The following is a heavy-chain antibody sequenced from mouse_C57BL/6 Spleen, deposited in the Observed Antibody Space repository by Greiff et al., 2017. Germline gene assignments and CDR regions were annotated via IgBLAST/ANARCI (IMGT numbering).Heavy chain of an antibody. Sequence: EVQLVESGPELVKPGASVKIPCKASGYTFTDYNMDWVKQSHGKSLEWIGDINPNNGGTIYNQKFKGKATLTVDKSSSTAYMELRSLTSEDTAVYYCARRRDVYDGYYAMDYWGQGTSVTVSS. CDR2: INPNNGGT. CDR3: ARRRDVYDGYYAMDY. J-gene: IGHJ4*01. D-gene: IGHD2-2*01. V-gene: IGHV1-18*01. CDR1: GYTFTDYN.